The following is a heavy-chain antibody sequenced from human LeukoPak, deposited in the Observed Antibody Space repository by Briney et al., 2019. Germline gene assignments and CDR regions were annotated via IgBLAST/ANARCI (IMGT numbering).Heavy chain of an antibody. J-gene: IGHJ6*03. CDR3: ARGALGYSNYDFPNGGYYYMDV. CDR2: ISAYNGNT. V-gene: IGHV1-18*01. Sequence: GASVKVSCKASDYTFTSYGISWVRQAPGQGLEWMGWISAYNGNTNYAQNLQGRVTMTTDTSTSTAYMELRSLKSDDTAVYYCARGALGYSNYDFPNGGYYYMDVWGKGTTVTVSS. CDR1: DYTFTSYG. D-gene: IGHD3-3*01.